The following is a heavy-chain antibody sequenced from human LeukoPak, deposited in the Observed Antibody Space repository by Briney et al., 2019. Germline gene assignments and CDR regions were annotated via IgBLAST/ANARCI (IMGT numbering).Heavy chain of an antibody. D-gene: IGHD1-1*01. J-gene: IGHJ4*02. CDR3: ARHMYNDTWYDSGTFDY. V-gene: IGHV4-59*08. CDR2: VYYSGSA. CDR1: GGSIRSYY. Sequence: NPSETLSLTSTVSGGSIRSYYASWIRQPPGKGLEWIGYVYYSGSANYNPSLKRRVTIAVDPSKNQFSLKLNSVTAADTAVYYCARHMYNDTWYDSGTFDYWGQGTLVTVSS.